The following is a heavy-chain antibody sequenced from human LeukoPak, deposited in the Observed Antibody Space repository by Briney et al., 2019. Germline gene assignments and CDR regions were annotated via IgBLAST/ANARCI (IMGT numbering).Heavy chain of an antibody. CDR2: ISWNSGSI. D-gene: IGHD3-22*01. Sequence: GGSLRLSCAASGFTFDDYAMHWVRQAPGKGLEWVSGISWNSGSIGYADSVKGRFTISRDSAKNSLYLQMNSLRAEDTALYYCAKVGDSSGYTFDYWGQGTLVTVSS. CDR1: GFTFDDYA. J-gene: IGHJ4*02. V-gene: IGHV3-9*01. CDR3: AKVGDSSGYTFDY.